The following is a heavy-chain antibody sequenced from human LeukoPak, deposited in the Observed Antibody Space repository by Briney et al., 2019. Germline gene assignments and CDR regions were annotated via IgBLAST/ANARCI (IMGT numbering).Heavy chain of an antibody. CDR1: GFTFGDYY. D-gene: IGHD6-19*01. V-gene: IGHV3-11*04. J-gene: IGHJ5*02. CDR2: ISSSGSTI. Sequence: GGSLRLSCAASGFTFGDYYMSWIRQAPGKGLEWVSYISSSGSTIYYADSVKGRFTISRDNAKNSLYLQMNSLRAEDTAVYYCARVWDSSGWYWWFDPWGQGTLVTVSS. CDR3: ARVWDSSGWYWWFDP.